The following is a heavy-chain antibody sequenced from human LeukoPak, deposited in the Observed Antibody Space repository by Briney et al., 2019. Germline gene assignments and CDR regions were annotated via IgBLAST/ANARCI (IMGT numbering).Heavy chain of an antibody. CDR3: ARGDSSSWPSLGY. J-gene: IGHJ4*02. Sequence: GGSLRLSCAASGFTFSSYAMHWVRQAPGKGLEWVAVISYDGSNKYYADSVKGRFTISRDNSKNTPYLQMNSLRAGDTAVYYCARGDSSSWPSLGYWGQGTLVTVSS. V-gene: IGHV3-30*04. CDR2: ISYDGSNK. D-gene: IGHD6-13*01. CDR1: GFTFSSYA.